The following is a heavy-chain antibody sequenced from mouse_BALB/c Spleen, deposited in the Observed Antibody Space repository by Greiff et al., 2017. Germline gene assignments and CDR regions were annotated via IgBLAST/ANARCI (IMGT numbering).Heavy chain of an antibody. J-gene: IGHJ4*01. Sequence: VQVVESGAELVRPGSSVKISCKASGYAFSSYWMNWVKQRPGQGLEWIGQIYPGDGDTNYNGKFKGKATLTADKSSSTAYMQLSSLTSEDSAVYFCAREGLGAMDYWGQGTSVTVSS. CDR3: AREGLGAMDY. CDR2: IYPGDGDT. D-gene: IGHD4-1*01. V-gene: IGHV1-80*01. CDR1: GYAFSSYW.